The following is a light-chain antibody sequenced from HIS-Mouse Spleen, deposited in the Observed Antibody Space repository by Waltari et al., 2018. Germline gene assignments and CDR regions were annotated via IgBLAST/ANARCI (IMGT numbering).Light chain of an antibody. CDR2: AGS. CDR3: CSYAGSSTFVV. J-gene: IGLJ2*01. V-gene: IGLV2-23*01. Sequence: QSALTQPASVSGSPGQSITISCTGTSSAVGSYNLVSWYQQHPGKAPKLIIYAGSKRPSGVSNRFSGSKSGNTASLTISGLQAEDEADYYCCSYAGSSTFVVFGGGTKLTVL. CDR1: SSAVGSYNL.